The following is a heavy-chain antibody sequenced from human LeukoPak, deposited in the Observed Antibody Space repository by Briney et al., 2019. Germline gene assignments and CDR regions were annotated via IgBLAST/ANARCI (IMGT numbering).Heavy chain of an antibody. J-gene: IGHJ2*01. V-gene: IGHV4-59*01. CDR3: ARTFGRGPRYFDL. CDR1: GGSISSFS. D-gene: IGHD3/OR15-3a*01. CDR2: ISYSGST. Sequence: SETLSLTCTVSGGSISSFSWSWIRQPPGKGLEWIGYISYSGSTNYSPSLKSRVTISVDTSKNQFSLKLSSVTAADTAVYYCARTFGRGPRYFDLWGRGTLVTVSS.